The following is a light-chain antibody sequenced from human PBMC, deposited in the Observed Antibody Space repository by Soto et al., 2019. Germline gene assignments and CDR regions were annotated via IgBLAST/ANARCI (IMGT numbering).Light chain of an antibody. Sequence: EIVLTQSPATLALSLRERATLSSRASQSIGSYLACYQHKPGQPPRLLIYDASNRATGIPVRFSGSESGTDFTLTISSLEPEDFAVYDCQQRSTWPPFSFGPGTKVDIK. J-gene: IGKJ3*01. CDR2: DAS. V-gene: IGKV3-11*01. CDR1: QSIGSY. CDR3: QQRSTWPPFS.